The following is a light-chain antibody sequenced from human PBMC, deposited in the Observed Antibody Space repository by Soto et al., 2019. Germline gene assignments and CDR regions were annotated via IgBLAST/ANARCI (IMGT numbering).Light chain of an antibody. CDR3: QQLTSYPRT. J-gene: IGKJ3*01. V-gene: IGKV1-9*01. Sequence: IQFNQYTSFLSASVGDRVRITCRARQGISSYIAWYQQKPGKAPKLLISSVSTLLSGVASRLSGSGSGTDFTLTISSLQPKDFATDYCQQLTSYPRTICPGTKVDNK. CDR1: QGISSY. CDR2: SVS.